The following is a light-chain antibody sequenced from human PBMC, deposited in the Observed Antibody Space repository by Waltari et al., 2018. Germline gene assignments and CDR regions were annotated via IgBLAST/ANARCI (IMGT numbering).Light chain of an antibody. CDR2: DVS. V-gene: IGKV3-11*01. CDR3: QHRSGWPPWT. Sequence: EIVLTQSPATLSLSPGERAILSCSASQSVSTYLAWYQHRPGQAPRLLIHDVSNRATGIPARFSGSGSGTDFTLTISSLEPEDFAVYYCQHRSGWPPWTFGQGTKVEVK. J-gene: IGKJ1*01. CDR1: QSVSTY.